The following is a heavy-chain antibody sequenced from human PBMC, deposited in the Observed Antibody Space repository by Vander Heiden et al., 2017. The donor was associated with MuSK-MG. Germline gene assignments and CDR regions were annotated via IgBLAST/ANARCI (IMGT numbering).Heavy chain of an antibody. D-gene: IGHD2-2*01. CDR1: GDSVSSNTVV. V-gene: IGHV6-1*01. CDR3: ARVVIEPTARGSDWFDP. CDR2: TYYRSKWIN. J-gene: IGHJ5*02. Sequence: QVQLQQSGPRLVKPSQPLSVTCAISGDSVSSNTVVWNWIRQSPSRGLEWLGRTYYRSKWINDYEVSMKGRITINADTSKNQFSLQLNSVAPEDTAVYYCARVVIEPTARGSDWFDPWGQGTLVTVSS.